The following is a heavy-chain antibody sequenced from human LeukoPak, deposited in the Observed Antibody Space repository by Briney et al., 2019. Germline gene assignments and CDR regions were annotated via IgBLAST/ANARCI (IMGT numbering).Heavy chain of an antibody. D-gene: IGHD2-15*01. CDR2: ILYDGINK. V-gene: IGHV3-33*01. CDR3: ARDQTGFCSGSSCLGSTFDY. Sequence: GGSLRLSCAASGFTFSIHGMHWGRQAPGKGLEWVAVILYDGINKFYADSVRGGFTISRDNSKNTLYVQMNRLRAEDTAVYYCARDQTGFCSGSSCLGSTFDYWGQGTLVTVSS. J-gene: IGHJ4*02. CDR1: GFTFSIHG.